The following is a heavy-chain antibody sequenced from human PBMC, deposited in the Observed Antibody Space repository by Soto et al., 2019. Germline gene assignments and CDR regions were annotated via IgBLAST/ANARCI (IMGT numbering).Heavy chain of an antibody. CDR2: ISTYSGYT. J-gene: IGHJ5*02. CDR3: ARHHGPTTSENWFEP. V-gene: IGHV1-18*01. D-gene: IGHD5-12*01. Sequence: QVHLVQSGVEVKTPGASVKVSCQASGYTFFTYDISWVRQAPGQGLEWMGWISTYSGYTKYAQKFQGRVTMTTDTSTTTAYLELRSLRSDDRAVYYCARHHGPTTSENWFEPWGHGTLVTVSS. CDR1: GYTFFTYD.